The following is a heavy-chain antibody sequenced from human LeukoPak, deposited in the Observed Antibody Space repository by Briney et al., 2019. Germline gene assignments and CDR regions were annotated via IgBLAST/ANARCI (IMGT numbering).Heavy chain of an antibody. D-gene: IGHD3-3*01. Sequence: PSEXXSLTCTVSGGSISSSSYYWGWLRQPPGKGVEWIGSIYYSGSTYYNPSLKSRVTISVDTSKNQFSLKLSSVTAADTAVYYCARQYYDFWSGYYSRGYFDYWGQGTLVTVSS. CDR2: IYYSGST. V-gene: IGHV4-39*01. CDR3: ARQYYDFWSGYYSRGYFDY. J-gene: IGHJ4*02. CDR1: GGSISSSSYY.